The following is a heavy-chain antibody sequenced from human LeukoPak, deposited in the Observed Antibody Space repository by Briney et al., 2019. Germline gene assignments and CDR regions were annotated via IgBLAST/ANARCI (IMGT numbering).Heavy chain of an antibody. V-gene: IGHV3-30*02. CDR3: AKIYGRGPSKSFYSFDI. J-gene: IGHJ3*02. D-gene: IGHD1-26*01. CDR2: IRYDGSNK. Sequence: GGSLTLSCAASGFIFSSNGMHWVRQAPGKGLEWVAFIRYDGSNKYYADSVKGRFTISRDNSKNKLYLQMNSLRAEDTAVYYCAKIYGRGPSKSFYSFDIGSQGTMVTVSS. CDR1: GFIFSSNG.